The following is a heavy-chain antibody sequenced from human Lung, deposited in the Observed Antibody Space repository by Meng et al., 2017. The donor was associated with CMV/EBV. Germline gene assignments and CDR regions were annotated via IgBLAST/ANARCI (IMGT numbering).Heavy chain of an antibody. CDR1: GFTFSSYA. D-gene: IGHD3-16*01. Sequence: GESXKISCAASGFTFSSYAMSWVRQAPGKGLEWVSAISGSGGSTYYADSVKGRFTISRDNSKNTLYLQMNSLRAEDTAIYYCARDTGWDLHPYYFDYWGQETLVTVSS. CDR2: ISGSGGST. V-gene: IGHV3-23*01. CDR3: ARDTGWDLHPYYFDY. J-gene: IGHJ4*02.